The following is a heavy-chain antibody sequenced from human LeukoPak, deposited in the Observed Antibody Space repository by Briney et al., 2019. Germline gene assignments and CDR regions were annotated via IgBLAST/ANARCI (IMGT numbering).Heavy chain of an antibody. Sequence: SETLSLTCTVSGGSITSYYWSWIRQSAGKGLEWIGRIYSRGSTNYNPSLKSRVTMSVDTSKNQFSLKLSSVTAADTAVYYCARDRVDLYYYDSSGYYLGHAFDIWGQGTMVTVSS. D-gene: IGHD3-22*01. CDR2: IYSRGST. V-gene: IGHV4-4*07. CDR3: ARDRVDLYYYDSSGYYLGHAFDI. CDR1: GGSITSYY. J-gene: IGHJ3*02.